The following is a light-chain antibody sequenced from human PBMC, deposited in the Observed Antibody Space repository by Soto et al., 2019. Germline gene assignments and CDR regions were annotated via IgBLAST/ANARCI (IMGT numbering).Light chain of an antibody. Sequence: QSALTQPASVSGSPGQSITISCTGTSSDVGDNNYVSWYQQHPGKAPKLMIYDVTHRPSGISNRFSGSKSGNTASLTISGLHAEYESDYYCSSYTSSSTLYVFGSGTKVTVL. CDR3: SSYTSSSTLYV. CDR1: SSDVGDNNY. V-gene: IGLV2-14*01. CDR2: DVT. J-gene: IGLJ1*01.